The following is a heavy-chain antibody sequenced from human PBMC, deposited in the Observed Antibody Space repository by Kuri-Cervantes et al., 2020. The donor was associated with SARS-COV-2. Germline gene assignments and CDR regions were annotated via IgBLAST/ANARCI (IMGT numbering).Heavy chain of an antibody. CDR3: ARVGFYSYYGMDV. Sequence: GGSLRLSCAASGFTFSDHYMDWVRQAPGKGLEWVGRTRNKVNSYTTEYAASVKGRFTISRDDSKNSLYLQMNNLKTDDTAMYYCARVGFYSYYGMDVWGQGTTVTVYS. CDR1: GFTFSDHY. J-gene: IGHJ6*02. D-gene: IGHD2-15*01. CDR2: TRNKVNSYTT. V-gene: IGHV3-72*01.